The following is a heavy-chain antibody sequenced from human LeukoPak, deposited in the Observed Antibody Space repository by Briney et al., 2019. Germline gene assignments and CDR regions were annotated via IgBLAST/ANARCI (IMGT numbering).Heavy chain of an antibody. CDR2: IYTSGST. V-gene: IGHV4-4*07. Sequence: SETLSLTCTVSGGSISNYYWNWIRQPAGKGLEWIGRIYTSGSTEYNPSLKSRVTMSVDTSKNQSSLKLSSVTAADTAVYYCARGPPRYYYDSSGYHGEYYFDYWGQGTLVTVSS. CDR3: ARGPPRYYYDSSGYHGEYYFDY. D-gene: IGHD3-22*01. CDR1: GGSISNYY. J-gene: IGHJ4*02.